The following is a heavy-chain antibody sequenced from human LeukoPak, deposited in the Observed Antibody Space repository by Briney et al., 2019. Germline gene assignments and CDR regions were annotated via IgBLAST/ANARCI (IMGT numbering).Heavy chain of an antibody. CDR1: GYTFTGYY. Sequence: ASVKVSCKASGYTFTGYYMHWVRQAPGQGLEWMGWINPNNVDTNYAQKFQGRVTMTRDTSISTAYMELSRLRSDDTAVYYCARWVDDRSGYYPDWYFDLWGRGTLVTVSS. D-gene: IGHD3-22*01. CDR2: INPNNVDT. V-gene: IGHV1-2*02. CDR3: ARWVDDRSGYYPDWYFDL. J-gene: IGHJ2*01.